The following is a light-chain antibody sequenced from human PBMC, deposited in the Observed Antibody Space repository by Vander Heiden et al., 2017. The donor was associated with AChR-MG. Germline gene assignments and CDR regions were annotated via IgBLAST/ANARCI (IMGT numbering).Light chain of an antibody. V-gene: IGLV2-8*01. CDR2: EVS. J-gene: IGLJ2*01. Sequence: QSALTQPPSASGSPGQSVTISCTGTSSDVGGYNYVSWYQQHPGKAPKLMIYEVSKRPSGVPDRFSGSKSGNTASLTVSGLQAEDEADYYCSSYEGSNKPYVVFGGGTKLTVL. CDR1: SSDVGGYNY. CDR3: SSYEGSNKPYVV.